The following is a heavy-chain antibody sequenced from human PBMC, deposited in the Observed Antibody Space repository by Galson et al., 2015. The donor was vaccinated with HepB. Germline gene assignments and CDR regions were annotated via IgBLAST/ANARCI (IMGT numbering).Heavy chain of an antibody. J-gene: IGHJ2*01. D-gene: IGHD2-21*02. CDR2: IIPIFGTA. CDR1: GGTFSSYA. Sequence: SVKVSCKASGGTFSSYAISWVRQAPGQGLEWMGGIIPIFGTANYAQKFQGRVTITADESTSTAYMELSSLRSEDTAVYYCARSAYCGGDCYSGEDLWGRGTLVTVSS. CDR3: ARSAYCGGDCYSGEDL. V-gene: IGHV1-69*13.